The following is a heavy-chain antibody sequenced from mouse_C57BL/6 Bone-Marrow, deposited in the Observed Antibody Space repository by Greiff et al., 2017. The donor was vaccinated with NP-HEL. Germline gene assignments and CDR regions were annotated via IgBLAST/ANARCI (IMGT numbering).Heavy chain of an antibody. CDR3: ARPAIYHYYGSSYGWFAY. CDR2: IHPNSGST. D-gene: IGHD1-1*01. J-gene: IGHJ3*01. V-gene: IGHV1-64*01. CDR1: GYTFTSYW. Sequence: QVQLQQPGAELVKPGASVKLSCKASGYTFTSYWMHWVKQRPGQGLEWIGMIHPNSGSTNYNEKFKSKATLTVDKSSSTAYMQLSSLTSEDSAVYYCARPAIYHYYGSSYGWFAYWCQGTLVTVSA.